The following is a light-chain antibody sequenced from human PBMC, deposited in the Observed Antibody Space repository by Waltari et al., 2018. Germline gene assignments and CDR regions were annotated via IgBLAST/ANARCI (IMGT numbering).Light chain of an antibody. J-gene: IGKJ3*01. V-gene: IGKV4-1*01. CDR1: SILYTSNNKNY. CDR2: WAS. CDR3: HQYYTTPFT. Sequence: SILYTSNNKNYLAWYQQKPGQPPKLLIYWASTRDSGVPDRFSGSGSGTDFPLTISSLQAEDVAVYYCHQYYTTPFTFGPGTKVDIK.